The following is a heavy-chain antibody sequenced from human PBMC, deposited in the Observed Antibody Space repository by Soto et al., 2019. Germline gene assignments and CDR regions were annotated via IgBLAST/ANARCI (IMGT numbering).Heavy chain of an antibody. CDR2: VRQDGSQK. Sequence: VGSLRLSCEASGFTFSSYWMSWVRQAPGKGLEWVANVRQDGSQKYLVDSVKGRFTISRDNAKNSMYLQMNSLRAEATAVYYCMRDGSSGWQFDSWGQGTLVTVSS. D-gene: IGHD6-19*01. CDR1: GFTFSSYW. CDR3: MRDGSSGWQFDS. J-gene: IGHJ4*02. V-gene: IGHV3-7*01.